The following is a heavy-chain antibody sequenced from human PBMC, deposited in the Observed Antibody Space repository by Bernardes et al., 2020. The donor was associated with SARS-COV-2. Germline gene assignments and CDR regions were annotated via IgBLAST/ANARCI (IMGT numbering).Heavy chain of an antibody. D-gene: IGHD2-21*01. V-gene: IGHV3-7*01. J-gene: IGHJ4*02. CDR1: GFTFSRYW. CDR3: ARPQNCGGDYCYLIDQ. CDR2: IKGDGSQG. Sequence: GSLSRSCAASGFTFSRYWMSWVRPAPGKGLEWVANIKGDGSQGSSVDSVKGRFTISRDNSKNTLYLQMNSLRNEDTAVYYCARPQNCGGDYCYLIDQWGQGTLVTVSS.